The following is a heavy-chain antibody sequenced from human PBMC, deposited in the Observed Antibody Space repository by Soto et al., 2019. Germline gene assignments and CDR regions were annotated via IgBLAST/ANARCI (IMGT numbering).Heavy chain of an antibody. CDR1: GFTFSTFW. CDR3: ARDFEY. CDR2: INSDGSST. Sequence: EVQLVESGGGLVQPGGSLRLSCEASGFTFSTFWMHWVRQAPGKGLVWVSRINSDGSSTNYADSVKGRVTISRDNAKKTLYMQLKSLRPEDTAVYYCARDFEYWGQGTLVTVSS. V-gene: IGHV3-74*01. J-gene: IGHJ4*02.